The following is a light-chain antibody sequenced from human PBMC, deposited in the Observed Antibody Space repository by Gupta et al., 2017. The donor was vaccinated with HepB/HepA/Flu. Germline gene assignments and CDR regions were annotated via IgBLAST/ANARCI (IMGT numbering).Light chain of an antibody. J-gene: IGKJ3*01. CDR2: DAS. V-gene: IGKV1-33*01. Sequence: DIKMTQSPSSLSASVGDRVIITCQASQDISTYLNWFQHKPGKAPRLLIYDASDLQTGVPSRFSGSGSGTHFTFTISSLQPEDVATYYCQQVDDLPQTFGHGTKVDIK. CDR3: QQVDDLPQT. CDR1: QDISTY.